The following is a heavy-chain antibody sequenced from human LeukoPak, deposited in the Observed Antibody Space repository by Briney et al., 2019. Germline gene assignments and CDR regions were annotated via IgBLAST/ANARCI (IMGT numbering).Heavy chain of an antibody. CDR3: ARDTYYDILTGSWVDY. Sequence: SVKVSCKASGGTFSNYAFNWVRQAPGQGLEWMGVIIPIFGKVNYAQKFQGRVTITADESTTTAYMELSSLRSEDTAVYYCARDTYYDILTGSWVDYWGQGTLVTVSS. CDR2: IIPIFGKV. CDR1: GGTFSNYA. J-gene: IGHJ4*02. D-gene: IGHD3-9*01. V-gene: IGHV1-69*13.